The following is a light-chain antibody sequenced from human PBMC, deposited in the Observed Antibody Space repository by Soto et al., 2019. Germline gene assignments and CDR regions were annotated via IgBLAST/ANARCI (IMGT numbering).Light chain of an antibody. CDR1: QSVSSSY. CDR2: GTS. J-gene: IGKJ1*01. Sequence: EIVLTQSPGTLSLSPGERATLSCRASQSVSSSYLAWYQQKPGQAPRLLIYGTSSRATAIPDRFSGSGSGTDFTLTISRLELEDFAVYYCQQYCRTFGQGTKVEIK. V-gene: IGKV3-20*01. CDR3: QQYCRT.